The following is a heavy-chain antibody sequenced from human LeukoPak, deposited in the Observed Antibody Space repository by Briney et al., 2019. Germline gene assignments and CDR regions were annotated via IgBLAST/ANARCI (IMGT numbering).Heavy chain of an antibody. CDR2: ISHDGRTK. V-gene: IGHV3-30*03. D-gene: IGHD5-24*01. CDR3: ARPSPPGDGYNPPDH. CDR1: GFTVSSNY. Sequence: GGSLRHSFAASGFTVSSNYMSWVRQAPGKGLEWVAVISHDGRTKYYADSMKGRITISRDNSKNTLFLQMNNLRSEDTAVYFCARPSPPGDGYNPPDHWGQGTLVTVSS. J-gene: IGHJ4*02.